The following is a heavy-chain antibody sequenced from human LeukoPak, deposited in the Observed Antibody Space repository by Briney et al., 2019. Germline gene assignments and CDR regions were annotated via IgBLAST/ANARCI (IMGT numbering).Heavy chain of an antibody. CDR3: AKDSTSSGSYYGMDV. V-gene: IGHV3-23*01. J-gene: IGHJ6*02. CDR2: ISGSGGST. D-gene: IGHD3-3*01. CDR1: GFAFNNYV. Sequence: PGGSLRLSCAASGFAFNNYVMSWVRQAPGKGRQWVSSISGSGGSTYYTDSVTGRFSISRDNSKNTLYLQMNSLRAEDTAVYYCAKDSTSSGSYYGMDVWGQGTTVTVSS.